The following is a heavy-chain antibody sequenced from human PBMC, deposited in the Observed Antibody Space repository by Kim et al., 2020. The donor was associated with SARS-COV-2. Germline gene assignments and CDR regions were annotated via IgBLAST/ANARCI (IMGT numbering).Heavy chain of an antibody. D-gene: IGHD3-3*01. CDR3: ARAHEPSIFGVVIMFDY. V-gene: IGHV1-69*13. CDR1: GGTFSSYA. J-gene: IGHJ4*02. Sequence: SVKVSCKASGGTFSSYAISWVRQAPGQGLEWMGGIIPIFGTANYAQKFQGRVTITADESTSTAYMELSSLRSEDTAVYYCARAHEPSIFGVVIMFDYWGQGTLVTVSS. CDR2: IIPIFGTA.